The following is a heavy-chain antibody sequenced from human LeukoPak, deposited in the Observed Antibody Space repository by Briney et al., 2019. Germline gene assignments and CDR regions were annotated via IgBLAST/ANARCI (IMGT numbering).Heavy chain of an antibody. D-gene: IGHD3-22*01. CDR2: INGDGSWT. CDR3: ASTKYYYDSSGYRAPAFDP. Sequence: SGGSLRLSCAASGNYWMHWVRQAPGKGLVWVSHINGDGSWTTYADSVKGRFTISKDNAKNTVYLQMNNLRAEDTAVYYCASTKYYYDSSGYRAPAFDPWGQGTLVTVSS. CDR1: GNYW. V-gene: IGHV3-74*01. J-gene: IGHJ5*02.